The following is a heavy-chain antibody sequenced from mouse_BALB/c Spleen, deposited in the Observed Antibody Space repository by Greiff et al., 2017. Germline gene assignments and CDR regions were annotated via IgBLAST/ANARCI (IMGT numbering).Heavy chain of an antibody. D-gene: IGHD2-2*01. V-gene: IGHV5-6-3*01. Sequence: EVNVVESGGGLVQPGGSLKLSCAASGFTFSSYGMSWVRQTPDKRLELVATINSNGGSTYYPDSVKGRFTISRDNAKNTLYLQMSSLKSEDTAMYYCAREGWLRLGGYFDYWGQGTTLTVSS. CDR1: GFTFSSYG. CDR3: AREGWLRLGGYFDY. CDR2: INSNGGST. J-gene: IGHJ2*01.